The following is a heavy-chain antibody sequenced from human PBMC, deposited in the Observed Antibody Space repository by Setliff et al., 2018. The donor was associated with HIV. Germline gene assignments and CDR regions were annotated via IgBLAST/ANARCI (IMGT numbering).Heavy chain of an antibody. Sequence: SETLSLTCTVSGGSFSSGGYYWSWIRQHPGKGLEWIGYIYYSGSTYNNPSLKSRITMSIDTSKNQFSLKLSSVTAADTAVYYCARDATRGGDMDVWAKGTTVTVSS. V-gene: IGHV4-31*03. CDR1: GGSFSSGGYY. J-gene: IGHJ6*03. D-gene: IGHD2-15*01. CDR3: ARDATRGGDMDV. CDR2: IYYSGST.